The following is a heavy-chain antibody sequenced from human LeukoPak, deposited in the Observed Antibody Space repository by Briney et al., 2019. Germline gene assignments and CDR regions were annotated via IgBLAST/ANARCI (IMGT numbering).Heavy chain of an antibody. D-gene: IGHD3-22*01. J-gene: IGHJ4*02. CDR3: AKLNMIVVAFDY. CDR1: GFTFSSYA. Sequence: PGGSLRLSCVASGFTFSSYAMSWVPQAPGKGLEWVSAISGSGGSTYYADSVKGRFTISRDNSKNTLYLQMNSLRAEDTAVYYCAKLNMIVVAFDYWGQGTLVTVSS. V-gene: IGHV3-23*01. CDR2: ISGSGGST.